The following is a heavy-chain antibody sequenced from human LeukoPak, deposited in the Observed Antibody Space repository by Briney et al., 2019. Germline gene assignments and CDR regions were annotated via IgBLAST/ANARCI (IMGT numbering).Heavy chain of an antibody. CDR2: ISWNRGNI. V-gene: IGHV3-9*01. CDR1: GFTFDDYA. J-gene: IGHJ6*02. CDR3: AKDRRLRAYYDFGMDV. D-gene: IGHD4-17*01. Sequence: PGRSLRLSCAASGFTFDDYAMHWVRQAPGKGLEWVSSISWNRGNIGYADSVKGRCTISRDNAKNSLYLQMNSLRAEDTALYYCAKDRRLRAYYDFGMDVWGQGTTVTVSS.